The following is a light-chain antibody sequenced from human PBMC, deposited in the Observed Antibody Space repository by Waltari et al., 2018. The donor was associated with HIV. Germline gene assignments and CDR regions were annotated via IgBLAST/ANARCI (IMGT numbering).Light chain of an antibody. V-gene: IGKV3-15*01. CDR3: QQYSRWPPTWT. Sequence: EVVMTQSPGTLSVSPGERATLSCRSSENIRNNLPWYQQKPGQAPRLLFYDASARATGVPARFSGSGSGTEFTLTISGLQSEDFAIYYCQQYSRWPPTWTFGQGTKVDVK. CDR1: ENIRNN. CDR2: DAS. J-gene: IGKJ1*01.